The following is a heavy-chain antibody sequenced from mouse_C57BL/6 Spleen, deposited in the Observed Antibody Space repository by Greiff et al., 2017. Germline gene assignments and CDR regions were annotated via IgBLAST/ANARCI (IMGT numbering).Heavy chain of an antibody. V-gene: IGHV1-42*01. Sequence: VQLQQSGPELVKPGASVKISCKASGYSFTGYYMNWVKQSPEKSLEWIGEINPSTGGTTYNQKFKAKATLTVDKSSSTAYMQLKSLTSEDSAVYYCARSGYDGMDYWGQGTSVTVSS. J-gene: IGHJ4*01. CDR2: INPSTGGT. D-gene: IGHD2-3*01. CDR3: ARSGYDGMDY. CDR1: GYSFTGYY.